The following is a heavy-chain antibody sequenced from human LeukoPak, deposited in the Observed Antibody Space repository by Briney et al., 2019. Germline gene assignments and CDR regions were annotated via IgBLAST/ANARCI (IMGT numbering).Heavy chain of an antibody. D-gene: IGHD3-3*01. CDR2: IYYSGST. V-gene: IGHV4-59*01. CDR3: ARGGRFLEWLLEFDP. CDR1: GGSINNYD. J-gene: IGHJ5*02. Sequence: PLETLSLTCTVSGGSINNYDWNWIRQPPGKGLEWIGYIYYSGSTNYNPSLKSRVTISVDTSKNQFSLKLSSVTAADTAVYYCARGGRFLEWLLEFDPWGQGTLVTVSS.